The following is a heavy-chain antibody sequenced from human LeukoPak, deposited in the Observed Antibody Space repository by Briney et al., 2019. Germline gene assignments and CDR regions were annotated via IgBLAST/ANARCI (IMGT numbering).Heavy chain of an antibody. CDR2: TRNKANSYTT. CDR1: GFTFSDHY. V-gene: IGHV3-72*01. J-gene: IGHJ4*02. Sequence: GGSLRLSCAASGFTFSDHYMDWVRQAPGKGLEWVGRTRNKANSYTTEYAASVKGRFTISRDDSKNSLYLQMNSLRAEDTAVYYCARDPSTSLDYWGQGTLVTVSS. D-gene: IGHD2-2*01. CDR3: ARDPSTSLDY.